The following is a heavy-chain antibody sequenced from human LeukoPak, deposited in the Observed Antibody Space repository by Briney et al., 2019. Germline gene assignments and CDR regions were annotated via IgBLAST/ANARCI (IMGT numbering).Heavy chain of an antibody. CDR2: IYYSGST. CDR3: ARLYDSSGYYNFDY. CDR1: GGSISSSSYS. V-gene: IGHV4-39*01. Sequence: SETLSLTCTVSGGSISSSSYSWGWIRQPPGKGLEWIGSIYYSGSTYYNPSLKSRVTISVDTSKNQFSLKLSSVTAADTAVYYCARLYDSSGYYNFDYWGQGTLVTVSS. D-gene: IGHD3-22*01. J-gene: IGHJ4*02.